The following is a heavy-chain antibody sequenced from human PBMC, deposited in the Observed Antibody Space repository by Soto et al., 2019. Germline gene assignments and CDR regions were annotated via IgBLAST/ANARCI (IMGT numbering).Heavy chain of an antibody. V-gene: IGHV3-30*18. CDR3: AKTPRYRYNWNYELDY. J-gene: IGHJ4*02. D-gene: IGHD1-7*01. CDR2: ISYDGSNK. Sequence: PGGSLRLSCAASGFTFSSYGMHWVRQAPGKGLEWVAVISYDGSNKYYADSVKGRFTISRDNSKNTLYLQMNSLRAEDTAVYYCAKTPRYRYNWNYELDYWGQGTLVTVSS. CDR1: GFTFSSYG.